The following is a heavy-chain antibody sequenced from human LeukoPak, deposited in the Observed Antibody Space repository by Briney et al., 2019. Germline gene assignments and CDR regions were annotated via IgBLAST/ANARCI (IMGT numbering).Heavy chain of an antibody. Sequence: PSETLSLTCTGSGESINSYHWTWIRKPPGRGLEWIGYIYYSGDSNYNPSLKSRVTISLDTSNNQFFLKLNSVTAADTAIYYCATYTRHCSGGTCYSIDYWGQGSLVTVSS. CDR2: IYYSGDS. D-gene: IGHD2-15*01. CDR3: ATYTRHCSGGTCYSIDY. J-gene: IGHJ4*02. CDR1: GESINSYH. V-gene: IGHV4-59*08.